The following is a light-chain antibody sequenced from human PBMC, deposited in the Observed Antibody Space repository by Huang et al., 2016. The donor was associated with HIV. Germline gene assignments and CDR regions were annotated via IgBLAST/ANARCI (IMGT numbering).Light chain of an antibody. V-gene: IGKV3-15*01. CDR3: QQYNAWPSTWT. CDR1: QGITGN. Sequence: EIVLTQSPGTLSLSPGETATLSCRASQGITGNLAWYQLRLGQPPRLLIYGASTRDPNIPGRFSGSGSGTDFTLTITSLRSEDSAVYYCQQYNAWPSTWTFGQGTRMEIK. CDR2: GAS. J-gene: IGKJ1*01.